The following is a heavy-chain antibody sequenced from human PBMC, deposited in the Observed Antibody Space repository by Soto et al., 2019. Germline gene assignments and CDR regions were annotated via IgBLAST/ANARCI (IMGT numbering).Heavy chain of an antibody. J-gene: IGHJ5*02. CDR3: ERERGIP. D-gene: IGHD3-10*01. CDR2: IHTGNGDT. V-gene: IGHV1-3*04. CDR1: GYIFTSPP. Sequence: ASVKVSCKTSGYIFTSPPLNWFRQAPGQRPEWVGWIHTGNGDTKYSQKFQGRLTLTRDTSASTGYMELSSLRSEDTAVYFCERERGIPWGQGALVTVSS.